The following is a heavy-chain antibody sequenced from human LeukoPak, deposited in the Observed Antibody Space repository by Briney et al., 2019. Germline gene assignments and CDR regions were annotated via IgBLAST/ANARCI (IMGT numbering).Heavy chain of an antibody. V-gene: IGHV4-34*01. D-gene: IGHD3-3*01. J-gene: IGHJ6*02. CDR3: ARGGPYDFWSGYYYYYGMDV. CDR1: GGSFSGYY. CDR2: INHSGST. Sequence: SETLSLTCAVYGGSFSGYYWSWIRQPPGKGLEWIGEINHSGSTNYNPSLKSRVTISVDTSKNQFSLKLSSVTAADTAVYYCARGGPYDFWSGYYYYYGMDVWGQGTTVTVSS.